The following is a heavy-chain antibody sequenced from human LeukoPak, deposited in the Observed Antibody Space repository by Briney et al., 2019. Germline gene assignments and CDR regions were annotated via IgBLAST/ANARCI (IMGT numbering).Heavy chain of an antibody. D-gene: IGHD4-17*01. Sequence: GGSLRLSCEASGFTVISNYMSWVRQAPGKGLEWVSVIYSGGNTYYADSVKGRFTISRDNAKNSLYLQMNSLRAEDTAVYYCARTTVIIDYWGQGTLVTVSS. CDR1: GFTVISNY. V-gene: IGHV3-66*01. CDR3: ARTTVIIDY. J-gene: IGHJ4*02. CDR2: IYSGGNT.